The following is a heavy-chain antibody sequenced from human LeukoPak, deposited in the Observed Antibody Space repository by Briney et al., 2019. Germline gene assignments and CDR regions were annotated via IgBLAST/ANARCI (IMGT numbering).Heavy chain of an antibody. D-gene: IGHD6-19*01. V-gene: IGHV3-48*03. CDR2: ISSSGSTI. CDR3: ARGGYSSGWYGGGSYYSGYYFDY. Sequence: PGGSLRLSCAASGFTFSSYEMNWVRQAPGKGLEWVSYISSSGSTIYYADSVKGRFTISRDNAKNSLYLQMNSLRAEDTAVYYCARGGYSSGWYGGGSYYSGYYFDYWGQGTLVTVSS. CDR1: GFTFSSYE. J-gene: IGHJ4*02.